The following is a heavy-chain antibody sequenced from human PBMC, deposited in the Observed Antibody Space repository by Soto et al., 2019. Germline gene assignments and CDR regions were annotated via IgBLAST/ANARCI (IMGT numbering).Heavy chain of an antibody. D-gene: IGHD3-22*01. CDR1: RDSIISRYFY. CDR2: IFXLGSS. V-gene: IGHV4-39*01. J-gene: IGHJ5*01. Sequence: ASETISITCTVSRDSIISRYFYWGWVRQPPGKGLEWIGSIFXLGSSYYNPSLKSRVTMSVDTSKNKFSMRLRSLTAADTDLYFYARRSLSLRKNNWFYSGGQGIMVTVSS. CDR3: ARRSLSLRKNNWFYS.